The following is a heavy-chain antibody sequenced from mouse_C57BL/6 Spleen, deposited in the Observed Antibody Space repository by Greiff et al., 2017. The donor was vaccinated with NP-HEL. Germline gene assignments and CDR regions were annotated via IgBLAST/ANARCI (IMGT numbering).Heavy chain of an antibody. CDR2: IDPSDSET. CDR1: GYTFTSYW. J-gene: IGHJ2*01. Sequence: VQLQQPGAELVRPGSSVKLSCKASGYTFTSYWMHWVKQRPIQGLEWIGTIDPSDSETHYNQKFKDKATLTVDKSSSTAYMQRSSLTSEDSAVYYCARKGSSGYVDYWGQGTTLTVSS. CDR3: ARKGSSGYVDY. V-gene: IGHV1-52*01. D-gene: IGHD3-2*02.